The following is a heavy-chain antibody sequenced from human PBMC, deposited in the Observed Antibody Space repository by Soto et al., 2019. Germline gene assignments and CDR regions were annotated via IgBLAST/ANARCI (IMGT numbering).Heavy chain of an antibody. D-gene: IGHD3-16*01. V-gene: IGHV3-33*01. CDR2: IWHDGSKQ. CDR1: GFSFRNYG. Sequence: QVQVVESGGGVVQPGRSLRLSCAASGFSFRNYGMHWVRQAPGKGLEWVAVIWHDGSKQYYADSVKGRFTISRDNSKNTLYLQMNTLRAEDTAVYYCVGGLYDGDYWGQGALVTVSP. CDR3: VGGLYDGDY. J-gene: IGHJ4*02.